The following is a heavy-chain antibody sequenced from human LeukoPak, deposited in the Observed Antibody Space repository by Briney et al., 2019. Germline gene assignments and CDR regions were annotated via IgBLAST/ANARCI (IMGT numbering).Heavy chain of an antibody. D-gene: IGHD3-3*01. J-gene: IGHJ6*03. CDR3: ARSSLRFLEWLLSRYYYYMDV. V-gene: IGHV1-69*13. CDR1: GGTFSSYA. Sequence: ASVKVSCKASGGTFSSYAISWARQAPGQGLEWMGGIIPIFGTANYAQKFQGRVTITADESTSTAYMELSSLRSEDTAVYYCARSSLRFLEWLLSRYYYYMDVWGKGTTVTVSS. CDR2: IIPIFGTA.